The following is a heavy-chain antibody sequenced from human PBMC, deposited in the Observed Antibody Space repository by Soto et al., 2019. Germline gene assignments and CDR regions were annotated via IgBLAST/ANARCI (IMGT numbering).Heavy chain of an antibody. CDR1: GYSISSGYY. CDR2: IYHSGST. J-gene: IGHJ4*02. CDR3: ARDRTIFGVTTIDY. Sequence: SETLSLTCAVSGYSISSGYYWGWIRQPPGKGLEWTGSIYHSGSTYYNPSLKSRVTISVDTSKNQFSLKLSSVTAADTAVYYCARDRTIFGVTTIDYWGQGTLVTVSS. D-gene: IGHD3-3*01. V-gene: IGHV4-38-2*02.